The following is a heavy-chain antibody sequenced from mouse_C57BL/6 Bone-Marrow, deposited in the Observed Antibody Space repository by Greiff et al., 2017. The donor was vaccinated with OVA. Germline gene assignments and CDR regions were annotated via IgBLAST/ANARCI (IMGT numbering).Heavy chain of an antibody. CDR1: GFTFSDYY. D-gene: IGHD1-1*01. CDR3: ARRRVITTVVPDWYFDV. CDR2: ISNGGGST. J-gene: IGHJ1*03. V-gene: IGHV5-12*01. Sequence: DVKLQESGGGLVQPGGSLKLSCAASGFTFSDYYMYWVRQTPEKRLEWVAYISNGGGSTYYPDTVKGRFTISRDNAKNTLYLQMSRLKSEDTAMYYCARRRVITTVVPDWYFDVWGTGTTVTVSS.